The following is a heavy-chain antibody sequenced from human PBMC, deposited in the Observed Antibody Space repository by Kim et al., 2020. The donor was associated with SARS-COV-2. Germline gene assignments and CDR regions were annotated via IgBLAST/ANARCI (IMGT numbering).Heavy chain of an antibody. CDR2: FDPEDGET. CDR1: GYTLTELS. CDR3: ATSPPIAAAGNWFDP. V-gene: IGHV1-24*01. J-gene: IGHJ5*02. Sequence: ASVKVSFKVSGYTLTELSMHWVRQAPGKGLEWMGGFDPEDGETIYAQKFQGRVTMTEDTSTDTAYMELSSLRSEDTAVYYCATSPPIAAAGNWFDPWGQGTLVTVSS. D-gene: IGHD6-13*01.